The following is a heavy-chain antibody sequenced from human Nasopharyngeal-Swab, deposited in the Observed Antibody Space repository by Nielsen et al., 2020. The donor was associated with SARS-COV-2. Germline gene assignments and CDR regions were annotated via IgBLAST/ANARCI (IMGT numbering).Heavy chain of an antibody. Sequence: WVRPAPGQGLEWMGWINTNTGNPTYAQGFTGRFVFSLDTSVSTAYLQISSLKAEDTAVYYCALRDSGIAVAGRGGFDYWGQGTLVTVSS. CDR2: INTNTGNP. J-gene: IGHJ4*02. V-gene: IGHV7-4-1*02. CDR3: ALRDSGIAVAGRGGFDY. D-gene: IGHD6-19*01.